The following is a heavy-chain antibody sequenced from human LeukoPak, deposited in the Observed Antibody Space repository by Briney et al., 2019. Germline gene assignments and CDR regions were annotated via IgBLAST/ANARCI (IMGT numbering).Heavy chain of an antibody. CDR1: GFTFSTYA. D-gene: IGHD3-22*01. CDR2: ISSSGGTT. V-gene: IGHV3-23*01. CDR3: ARDDKGLWFGN. Sequence: GGSLRLSCAASGFTFSTYAVNWVRQAPGKGLEWVSAISSSGGTTYYADSVKGRFTISRDNSKNTLYLQMNSLRAEDTAVYYCARDDKGLWFGNWGQGTLVTVSS. J-gene: IGHJ5*02.